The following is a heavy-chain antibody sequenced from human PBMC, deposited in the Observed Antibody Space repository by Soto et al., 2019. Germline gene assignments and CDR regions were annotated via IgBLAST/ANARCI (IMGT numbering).Heavy chain of an antibody. Sequence: GSLRLSCAASGFTFSSYGMHWVRQAPGKGLEWVANIRQDGSTRNYVDSVKGRFTISRDNAKNSLYLQWSSLKASDTAMYYCARRQRRITIFGVVDDAFDIWGQGTMVTVSS. CDR2: IRQDGSTR. V-gene: IGHV3-7*03. J-gene: IGHJ3*02. CDR3: ARRQRRITIFGVVDDAFDI. D-gene: IGHD3-3*01. CDR1: GFTFSSYG.